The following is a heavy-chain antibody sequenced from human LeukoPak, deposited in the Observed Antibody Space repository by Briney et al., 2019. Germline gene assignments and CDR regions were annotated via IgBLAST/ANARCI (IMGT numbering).Heavy chain of an antibody. D-gene: IGHD1-26*01. CDR3: TRAPVVGATRGGMSATYYYYTDV. J-gene: IGHJ6*03. CDR1: GFTFGDYA. Sequence: GGSLRLSCTASGFTFGDYAMSWVRQAPGKGLKWVGFIRSKAYGGTTEYAASVKGRFTISRDDSKSIAYLQMNSLKTEDTAVYYCTRAPVVGATRGGMSATYYYYTDVWGKGTTVTVSS. CDR2: IRSKAYGGTT. V-gene: IGHV3-49*04.